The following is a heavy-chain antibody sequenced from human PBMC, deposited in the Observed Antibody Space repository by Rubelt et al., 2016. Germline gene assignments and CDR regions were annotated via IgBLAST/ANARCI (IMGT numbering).Heavy chain of an antibody. CDR1: GFTFSSYA. J-gene: IGHJ4*02. CDR2: ISGSGGST. CDR3: AKISRGYCSGGSCHLDY. D-gene: IGHD2-15*01. V-gene: IGHV3-23*04. Sequence: VQLVESGGGVVQPGRSLRLSCAASGFTFSSYAMSWVRQAPGKGLEWVSAISGSGGSTYFADSVKCRVTSAMDNSKKTLYRQMNSLRAEDTAVYYGAKISRGYCSGGSCHLDYWGQGTLVTVSS.